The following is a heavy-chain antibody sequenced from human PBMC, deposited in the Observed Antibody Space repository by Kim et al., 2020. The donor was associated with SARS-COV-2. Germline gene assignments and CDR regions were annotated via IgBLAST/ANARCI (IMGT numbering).Heavy chain of an antibody. D-gene: IGHD2-21*01. Sequence: ASVKVSCKASGYTFTSYDINWVRQATGQGLEWMGWMNPNSGNTGYAQKFQGRVTMTRNTSISTAYMELSSLRSEDTAVYYCARGLLGHIVVVIDKYYYYGMEVWGQGTTVTVSS. J-gene: IGHJ6*02. CDR3: ARGLLGHIVVVIDKYYYYGMEV. V-gene: IGHV1-8*01. CDR2: MNPNSGNT. CDR1: GYTFTSYD.